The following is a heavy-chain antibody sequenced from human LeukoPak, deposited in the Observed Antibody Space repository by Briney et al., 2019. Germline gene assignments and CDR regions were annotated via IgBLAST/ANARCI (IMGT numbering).Heavy chain of an antibody. CDR1: GFTFSSYG. D-gene: IGHD2-15*01. CDR3: AKGKGIYYFDY. Sequence: PGRSLRLSCAASGFTFSSYGMHWVRQAPGKGLEWVAVIWYDGSNKYYADSVKGRFTISRDNSKNTLHLQMNSLRAEDTAVYYCAKGKGIYYFDYWGQGTLVTVSS. J-gene: IGHJ4*02. V-gene: IGHV3-33*06. CDR2: IWYDGSNK.